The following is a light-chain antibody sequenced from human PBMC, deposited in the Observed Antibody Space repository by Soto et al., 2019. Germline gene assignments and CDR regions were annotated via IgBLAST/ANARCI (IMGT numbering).Light chain of an antibody. CDR2: DVS. J-gene: IGKJ1*01. CDR1: QNISIY. Sequence: IVLRQSPATLSLSTRKRATLSCMASQNISIYLIWYQQKPGQAPRLLIYDVSNRATGIPARFSGSGSGTDFTLTISSLEPEDFAVYYCQQRSNWPRTFGQVTNVDIK. V-gene: IGKV3-11*01. CDR3: QQRSNWPRT.